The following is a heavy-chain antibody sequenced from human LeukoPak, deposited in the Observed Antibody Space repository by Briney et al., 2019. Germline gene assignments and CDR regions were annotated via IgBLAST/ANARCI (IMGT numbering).Heavy chain of an antibody. CDR2: INHSGST. CDR3: ARSITIFGVVTTHYFDY. CDR1: GGSFSGYY. J-gene: IGHJ4*02. Sequence: PSETLSLTCAVYGGSFSGYYWSWIRQPPGKGLEWIGEINHSGSTNYNPSLKSRVTISVDTSKNQFSLKLSSVTATDTAVYYCARSITIFGVVTTHYFDYWGQGTLVTVSS. V-gene: IGHV4-34*01. D-gene: IGHD3-3*01.